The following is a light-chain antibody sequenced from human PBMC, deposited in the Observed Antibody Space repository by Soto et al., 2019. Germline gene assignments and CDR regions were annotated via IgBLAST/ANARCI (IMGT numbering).Light chain of an antibody. CDR3: QQYKNWLQG. J-gene: IGKJ5*01. V-gene: IGKV3-15*01. Sequence: IGVTQSAASLSVSPGDGSTLSCRASQSVXSYLGWYQQKPGQAPRLLXYGASTRATGIPARLSGSGSGTEFTLTISSLQSEDFAVYYCQQYKNWLQGFGQGTRLEIK. CDR1: QSVXSY. CDR2: GAS.